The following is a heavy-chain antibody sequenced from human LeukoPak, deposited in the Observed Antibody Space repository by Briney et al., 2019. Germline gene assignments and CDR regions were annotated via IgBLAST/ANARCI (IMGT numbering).Heavy chain of an antibody. D-gene: IGHD2-2*01. J-gene: IGHJ2*01. V-gene: IGHV3-48*03. CDR1: GFTFSSYE. CDR2: ISSSGSTI. CDR3: ARIPLVSWWYFDL. Sequence: GGSLRLSCAASGFTFSSYEMNWVRQAPGKGLEWVSYISSSGSTIYYADSVKGRFTISRDNAKNSLYLQMNSLGAEDTAVYYCARIPLVSWWYFDLWGRGTLVTVSS.